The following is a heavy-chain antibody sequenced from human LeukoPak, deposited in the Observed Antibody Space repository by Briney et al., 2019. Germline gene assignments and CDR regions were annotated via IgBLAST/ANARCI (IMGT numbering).Heavy chain of an antibody. V-gene: IGHV4-61*02. D-gene: IGHD5-12*01. Sequence: SETLSLTCTVSGGSMSSGSYYWSWIRQPAGKGLEWIGRIYTSGSTNYNPSLKSRVTISVDTSKNQFSLKLSSVTAADTAVYYCARDRYSGYDYYYYYMDVWGKGTTVTVSS. J-gene: IGHJ6*03. CDR3: ARDRYSGYDYYYYYMDV. CDR2: IYTSGST. CDR1: GGSMSSGSYY.